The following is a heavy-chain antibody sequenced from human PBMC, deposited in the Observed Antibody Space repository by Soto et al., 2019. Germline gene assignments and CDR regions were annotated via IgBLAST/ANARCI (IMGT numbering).Heavy chain of an antibody. D-gene: IGHD6-13*01. Sequence: PSETLSLTCTVSGGSISPYYWSWIRQPPWKGLEWIGYVYYSGNTNYNPSLESRVTISVDTSRNRFSLNLTSATAADTAVYYCARKGAAASYAHYFMDVWGRGTAVIVSS. CDR3: ARKGAAASYAHYFMDV. CDR1: GGSISPYY. V-gene: IGHV4-59*01. CDR2: VYYSGNT. J-gene: IGHJ6*03.